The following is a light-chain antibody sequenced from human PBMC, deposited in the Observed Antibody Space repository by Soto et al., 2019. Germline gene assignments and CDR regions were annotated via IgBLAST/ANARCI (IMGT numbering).Light chain of an antibody. CDR1: SSNIGSNY. CDR2: RNN. V-gene: IGLV1-47*01. J-gene: IGLJ2*01. CDR3: AAWDDSLSGVV. Sequence: SALTQPPSASGTPGQRVTISCSGSSSNIGSNYVFWYQHLPGTAPKLLIYRNNQRPSGVPDRFSGSKSGTSASLAISGLRSEAETDYYCAAWDDSLSGVVFGGGTKLTVL.